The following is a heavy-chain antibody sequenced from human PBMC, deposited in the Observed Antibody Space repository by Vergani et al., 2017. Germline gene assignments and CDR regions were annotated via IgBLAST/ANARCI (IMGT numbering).Heavy chain of an antibody. V-gene: IGHV3-33*01. D-gene: IGHD3-22*01. CDR3: ARWYYDSSGSNAFDI. CDR1: GFTFSSYG. CDR2: IWYDGSNK. J-gene: IGHJ3*02. Sequence: QVQLVESGGGVVQPGRSLRLSCAASGFTFSSYGMHWVRQAPGKGLEWVAVIWYDGSNKYYADSVKSRFTISRDNSKNTLYLQLNSLRAEDTAVYYCARWYYDSSGSNAFDIWGQGTMVTVSS.